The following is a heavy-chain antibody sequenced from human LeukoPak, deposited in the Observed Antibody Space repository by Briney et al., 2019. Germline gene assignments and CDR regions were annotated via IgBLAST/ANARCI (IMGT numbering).Heavy chain of an antibody. V-gene: IGHV3-21*01. CDR2: ISSSSSYI. Sequence: GGSLRLSCAASGFTFSSYSMNWVRQAPGKGLEWVSSISSSSSYIYYADSVKGRFTISRDNSKNTLYLQMNSLRAEDTAVYYCARENKQFDAFDIWGQGTMVTVSS. CDR3: ARENKQFDAFDI. J-gene: IGHJ3*02. CDR1: GFTFSSYS. D-gene: IGHD2/OR15-2a*01.